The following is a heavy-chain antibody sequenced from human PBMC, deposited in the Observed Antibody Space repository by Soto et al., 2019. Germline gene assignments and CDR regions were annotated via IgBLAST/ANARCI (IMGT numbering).Heavy chain of an antibody. CDR2: IYYSDST. CDR1: GGSISSSSSY. J-gene: IGHJ5*02. CDR3: ARAYYDSSGYSLDP. Sequence: SETLSLTCSVSGGSISSSSSYWGWIRQPPGKGLEWIGNIYYSDSTNYNPSLNSRVTISVDTSKNQFSLRLSSVTAADTAVYYCARAYYDSSGYSLDPWGQGTLVTVSS. V-gene: IGHV4-39*07. D-gene: IGHD3-22*01.